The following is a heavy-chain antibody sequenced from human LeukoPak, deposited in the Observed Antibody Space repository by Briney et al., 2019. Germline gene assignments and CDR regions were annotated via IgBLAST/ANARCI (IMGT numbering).Heavy chain of an antibody. CDR1: GFTFSSYG. CDR3: AKEGSIAAREVDY. J-gene: IGHJ4*02. Sequence: PGGSLRLSCAASGFTFSSYGMHWVRQAPGKGLEWVAFIRYDGSNKYYADSVKGRFTISRDNSKNTLYLQMNSLRAEDTAVYYCAKEGSIAAREVDYWGQGTLVTVSS. D-gene: IGHD6-6*01. CDR2: IRYDGSNK. V-gene: IGHV3-30*02.